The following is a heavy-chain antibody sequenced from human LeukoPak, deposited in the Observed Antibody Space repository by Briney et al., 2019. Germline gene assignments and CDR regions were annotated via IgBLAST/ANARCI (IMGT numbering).Heavy chain of an antibody. V-gene: IGHV4-59*01. CDR3: ARLISSWYNAFDI. CDR1: GGSIGSYY. CDR2: IYNSGST. Sequence: SETLSLTCTVSGGSIGSYYWSWLRQPPGKGLEWIGYIYNSGSTYYNPSLKSRVTISVDTSKNQFSLKLSSVTAADTAVYYCARLISSWYNAFDIWGQGTMVTVSS. J-gene: IGHJ3*02. D-gene: IGHD6-13*01.